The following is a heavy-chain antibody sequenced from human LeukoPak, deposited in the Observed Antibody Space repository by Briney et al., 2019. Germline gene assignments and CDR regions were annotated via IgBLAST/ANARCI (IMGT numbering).Heavy chain of an antibody. CDR2: IVVGSGNT. D-gene: IGHD1-7*01. J-gene: IGHJ5*02. CDR1: GYTFTGYY. Sequence: ASVKVSCKASGYTFTGYYMHWVRQAPGQRLEWIGWIVVGSGNTNYAQKFQERVTITRDMSTSTAYMELSSLRSEDTAVYYCAALKERKLPGDLDPWGQGTLVTVSS. V-gene: IGHV1-58*02. CDR3: AALKERKLPGDLDP.